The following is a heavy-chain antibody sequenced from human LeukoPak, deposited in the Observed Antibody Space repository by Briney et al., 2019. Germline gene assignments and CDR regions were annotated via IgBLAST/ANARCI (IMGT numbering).Heavy chain of an antibody. V-gene: IGHV1-3*01. CDR1: GYTFTSYA. Sequence: ASVKVSCKASGYTFTSYAMHWVRQAPGQRLEWMGWINAGNGNTKYSQKFQGRVNITRDTSASTAYMELSSLRSEDTAVYYCARAWLGRITMVRGVIINPPCFDYWGQGTLVTVSS. J-gene: IGHJ4*02. D-gene: IGHD3-10*01. CDR3: ARAWLGRITMVRGVIINPPCFDY. CDR2: INAGNGNT.